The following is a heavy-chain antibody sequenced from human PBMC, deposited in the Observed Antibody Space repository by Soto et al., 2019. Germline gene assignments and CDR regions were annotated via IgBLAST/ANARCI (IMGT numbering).Heavy chain of an antibody. CDR2: INAYNDNT. Sequence: QVHLVQSGGEVKKSGASVKVSCKTSGYPFISYVITWVRQAPGQGLEWMGWINAYNDNTTYAQKFQCRVTMTTDTSTNTAYMELRSLSSDDTAVYYCAFLEWSDDYNYYMDVWGKGTTVTVSS. V-gene: IGHV1-18*01. D-gene: IGHD3-3*01. CDR3: AFLEWSDDYNYYMDV. CDR1: GYPFISYV. J-gene: IGHJ6*03.